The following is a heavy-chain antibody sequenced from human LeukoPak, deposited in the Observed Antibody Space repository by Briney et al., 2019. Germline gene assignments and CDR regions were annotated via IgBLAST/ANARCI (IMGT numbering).Heavy chain of an antibody. D-gene: IGHD2-15*01. J-gene: IGHJ4*02. Sequence: QPGGSLRLSCAASGFTFSTYAMNWVRQAPGKGLEWVSIITGSGGATYYPDSVKGRFTIPRDNSKNTLYLQMNSVRADDTAVYYCAKGTLGSCSASTCYPLDYWGLGTLVTVSS. CDR1: GFTFSTYA. CDR3: AKGTLGSCSASTCYPLDY. V-gene: IGHV3-23*01. CDR2: ITGSGGAT.